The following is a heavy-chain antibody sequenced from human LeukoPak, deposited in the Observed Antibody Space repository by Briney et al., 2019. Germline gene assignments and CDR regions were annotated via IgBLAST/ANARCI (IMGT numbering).Heavy chain of an antibody. CDR1: GGSISSSSYY. D-gene: IGHD3-10*01. J-gene: IGHJ5*02. V-gene: IGHV4-61*02. CDR2: IHTTGGT. CDR3: ARGPGSAKKEAFDP. Sequence: PSETLSLTCTVSGGSISSSSYYWSWIRQPAGKGLEWIGRIHTTGGTDYNPSLKSRVSMSVDTSRNDFSLSLSSVTAADTAMYYCARGPGSAKKEAFDPWGQGTLVTVSS.